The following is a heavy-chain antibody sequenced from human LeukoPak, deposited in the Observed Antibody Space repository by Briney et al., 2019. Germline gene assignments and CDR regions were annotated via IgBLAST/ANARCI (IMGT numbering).Heavy chain of an antibody. J-gene: IGHJ4*02. CDR2: IYHSGSA. Sequence: SETLSLTCAVSGGSISSSNWWSWVRQSPGKGLEGIGEIYHSGSANYNPSLNSRITISVDKSKNHLSLKLNSVTAADTAVYYCARLRPSTNHALDSWGQGTLVTVSS. CDR3: ARLRPSTNHALDS. D-gene: IGHD1-14*01. CDR1: GGSISSSNW. V-gene: IGHV4-4*02.